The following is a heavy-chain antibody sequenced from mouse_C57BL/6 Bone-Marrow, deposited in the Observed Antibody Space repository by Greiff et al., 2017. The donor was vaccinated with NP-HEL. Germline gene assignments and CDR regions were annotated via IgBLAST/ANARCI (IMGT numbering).Heavy chain of an antibody. CDR3: VRHDHPIYYGNPYYAMDY. CDR1: GFSFNTYA. CDR2: IRSKSNNYAT. V-gene: IGHV10-1*01. Sequence: EVKVVESGGGLVQPKGSLKLSCAASGFSFNTYAMNWVRQAPGKGLEWVARIRSKSNNYATYYADSVKDRFTISRDDSESMLYLQMNNLKTEDTAMYYCVRHDHPIYYGNPYYAMDYWGQGTSVTVSS. D-gene: IGHD2-1*01. J-gene: IGHJ4*01.